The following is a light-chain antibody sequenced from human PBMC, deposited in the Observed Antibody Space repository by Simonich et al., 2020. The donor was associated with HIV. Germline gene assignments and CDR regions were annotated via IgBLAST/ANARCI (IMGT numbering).Light chain of an antibody. CDR1: SSDVGGYNY. CDR3: CSYAGSSTLV. Sequence: QSALTQPASVSGSPGQSITISCTGTSSDVGGYNYVSCYQQHPGKAPKLMFYDVSKRPSGVSNRFSGSKSGNTASLTISGLQAEDEADYYCCSYAGSSTLVFGGGTKLTVL. J-gene: IGLJ2*01. V-gene: IGLV2-23*02. CDR2: DVS.